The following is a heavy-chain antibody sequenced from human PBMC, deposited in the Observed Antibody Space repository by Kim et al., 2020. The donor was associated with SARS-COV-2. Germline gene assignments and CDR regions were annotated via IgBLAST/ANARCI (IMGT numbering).Heavy chain of an antibody. CDR3: RGGNSNDYYYYGMDV. V-gene: IGHV4-39*01. D-gene: IGHD2-21*02. Sequence: QSRKRRVTISVDTSKNQFSLKLSSVTAADTAVYYCRGGNSNDYYYYGMDVWGQGTTVTVSS. J-gene: IGHJ6*02.